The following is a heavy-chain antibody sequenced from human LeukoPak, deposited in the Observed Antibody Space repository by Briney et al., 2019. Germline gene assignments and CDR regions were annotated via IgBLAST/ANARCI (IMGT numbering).Heavy chain of an antibody. V-gene: IGHV3-49*04. CDR3: TRYSGYSDY. D-gene: IGHD5-12*01. CDR1: GFTFADHA. J-gene: IGHJ4*02. Sequence: GGSLRLSCTASGFTFADHAMSWVRQAPGKGLEWVGFIRSNTAYGGTTEYAASVQGRFTISRDDSKSIAYLQMNSPKTEDTAVYYCTRYSGYSDYWGQGTLVTVSS. CDR2: IRSNTAYGGTT.